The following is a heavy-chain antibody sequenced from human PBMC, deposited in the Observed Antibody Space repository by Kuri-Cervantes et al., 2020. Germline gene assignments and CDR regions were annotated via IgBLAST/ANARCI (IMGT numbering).Heavy chain of an antibody. V-gene: IGHV3-30*03. CDR1: GFTFSSYG. D-gene: IGHD6-19*01. CDR2: ISYDGSNK. J-gene: IGHJ6*02. CDR3: AREVGGGWYFGYYYGMDV. Sequence: GGSLRLSCAASGFTFSSYGMHWARQAPGKGLEWVAVISYDGSNKYYADSVKGRFTISRDNSKNTLYLQMNSLRAEDTAVYYCAREVGGGWYFGYYYGMDVWGQGTTVTISS.